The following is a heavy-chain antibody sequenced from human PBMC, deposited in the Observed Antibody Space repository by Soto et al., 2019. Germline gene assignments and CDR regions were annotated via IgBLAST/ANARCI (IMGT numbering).Heavy chain of an antibody. J-gene: IGHJ4*02. V-gene: IGHV3-11*01. CDR3: ARGGGSSRLLLPPHFDS. CDR2: ISYTGSTL. Sequence: GGSLRLSCAASGFTFSDYYMSWIRQAPGKGPEWISYISYTGSTLYYADSVRGRFTISRDNADNSLYLQMNSLRAEDTAMYYCARGGGSSRLLLPPHFDSCGQGTLVTVSS. D-gene: IGHD1-26*01. CDR1: GFTFSDYY.